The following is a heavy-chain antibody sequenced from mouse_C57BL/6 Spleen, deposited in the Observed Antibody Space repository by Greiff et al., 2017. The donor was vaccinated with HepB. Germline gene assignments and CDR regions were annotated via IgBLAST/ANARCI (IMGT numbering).Heavy chain of an antibody. Sequence: EVQLQQSGTVLARPGASVKMSCKTSGYTFTSYWMHWVKQRPGQGLEWIGAIYPGNSDTSYNQKFKGKAKLTAVTSASTAYMELSSLTKEDSAVYYCTRPVVAEENAMDYWGQGTSVTVSS. J-gene: IGHJ4*01. V-gene: IGHV1-5*01. CDR1: GYTFTSYW. CDR2: IYPGNSDT. CDR3: TRPVVAEENAMDY. D-gene: IGHD1-1*01.